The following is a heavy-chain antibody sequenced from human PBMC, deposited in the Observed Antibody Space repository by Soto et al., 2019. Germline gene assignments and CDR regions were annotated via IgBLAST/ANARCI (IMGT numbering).Heavy chain of an antibody. CDR3: ASAGLLWFGELMSEAEYFQH. J-gene: IGHJ1*01. Sequence: PSETLSLTCAVSGGSISSGGYSWSWIRQPPGKGLEWIGEIYHSGSTNYNPSLKSRVTISVDKSKNQFSLKLSSVTAADTAVYYCASAGLLWFGELMSEAEYFQHWGQGTLVTVSS. D-gene: IGHD3-10*01. CDR1: GGSISSGGYS. V-gene: IGHV4-30-2*01. CDR2: IYHSGST.